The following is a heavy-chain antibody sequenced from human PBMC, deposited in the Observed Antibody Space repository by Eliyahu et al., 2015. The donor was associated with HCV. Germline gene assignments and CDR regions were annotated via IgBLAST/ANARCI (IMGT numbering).Heavy chain of an antibody. V-gene: IGHV1-69*01. CDR2: INPTSGIT. CDR3: ASRVTIYRWDGYSLHV. CDR1: GGTFRXYI. Sequence: QVHLVQSGAEVEKPGSSVKVSCKXXGGTFRXYIYDWVRXAPGHGLEWMGGINPTSGITHXAQKFRGRLTFVADESTSTAYMELRSLTSNDTAVYYCASRVTIYRWDGYSLHVWGQGTMVTVAS. J-gene: IGHJ3*01. D-gene: IGHD2-21*02.